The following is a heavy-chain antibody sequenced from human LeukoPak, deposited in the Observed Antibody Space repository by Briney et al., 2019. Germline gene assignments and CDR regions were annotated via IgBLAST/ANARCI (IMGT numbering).Heavy chain of an antibody. J-gene: IGHJ4*02. V-gene: IGHV4-39*01. D-gene: IGHD3-22*01. CDR1: GGSIGSCSCY. CDR3: ARPVKEEAGSGSRDY. Sequence: SWILSLTCTVSGGSIGSCSCYWVCIRQAPGEALAWVGRLRDSGNTFYKPSLKSRVTMSVDTTRNQFSLKLSSVTAADTAVYYCARPVKEEAGSGSRDYWGQGTLVTVSS. CDR2: LRDSGNT.